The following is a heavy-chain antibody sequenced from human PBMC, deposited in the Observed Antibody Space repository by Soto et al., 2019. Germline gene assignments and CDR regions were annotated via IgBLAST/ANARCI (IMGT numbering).Heavy chain of an antibody. CDR3: AKSRTIKLYNWFDP. CDR2: INAGNGNT. J-gene: IGHJ5*02. CDR1: GYTFTSYA. Sequence: ASVKVSCKASGYTFTSYAMHWVRQAPGQRLEWMGWINAGNGNTKYSQKFQGRVTITRDTSASTAYMELSSLRSEDTAVYYCAKSRTIKLYNWFDPWGQGTLVTVSS. D-gene: IGHD2-2*01. V-gene: IGHV1-3*01.